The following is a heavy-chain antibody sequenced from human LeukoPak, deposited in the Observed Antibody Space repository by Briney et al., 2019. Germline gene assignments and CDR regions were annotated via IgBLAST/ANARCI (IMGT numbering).Heavy chain of an antibody. CDR2: IRYDGSNK. D-gene: IGHD6-13*01. CDR3: AKSPDQQLVPFDY. Sequence: PGGSLRLSCTASGFTFGDYAMSWFRQAPGKGLEWVAFIRYDGSNKYYADSVKGRFTISRDNSKNTLYLQMNSLRAEDTAVYYCAKSPDQQLVPFDYWGQGTLVTVSS. J-gene: IGHJ4*02. V-gene: IGHV3-30*02. CDR1: GFTFGDYA.